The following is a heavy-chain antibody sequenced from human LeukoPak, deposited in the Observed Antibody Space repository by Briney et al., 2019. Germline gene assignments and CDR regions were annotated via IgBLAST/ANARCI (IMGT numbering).Heavy chain of an antibody. CDR3: ASGRGSSPRESTNQH. CDR2: MNPNSGNT. Sequence: GASVKVSCKASGYTFTSYDINWVRQATGQGLEWMGWMNPNSGNTGYAQKFQGRVTMTRNTSISTAYMELSSLRSEDTAVYYCASGRGSSPRESTNQHWGQGTLVTVSS. CDR1: GYTFTSYD. J-gene: IGHJ1*01. V-gene: IGHV1-8*01. D-gene: IGHD2-8*01.